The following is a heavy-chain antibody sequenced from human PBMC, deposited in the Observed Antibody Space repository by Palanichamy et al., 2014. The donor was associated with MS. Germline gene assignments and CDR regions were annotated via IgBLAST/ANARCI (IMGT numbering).Heavy chain of an antibody. J-gene: IGHJ4*02. D-gene: IGHD3-22*01. CDR1: GFTFSGYW. CDR2: INSDGSST. Sequence: EVRVGGGPGEALVLAWGVPSRLSCAASGFTFSGYWMHWVRQAPGKGLMWVSRINSDGSSTAYADSVKGRFVISRDNAKNTLYLQMNSLGVEDTAVYYCARLMGYYDRQDYWGQGTLVTVSS. V-gene: IGHV3-74*03. CDR3: ARLMGYYDRQDY.